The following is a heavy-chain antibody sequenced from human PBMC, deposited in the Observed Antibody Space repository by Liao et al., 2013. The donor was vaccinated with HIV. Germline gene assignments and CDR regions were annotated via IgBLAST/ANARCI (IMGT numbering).Heavy chain of an antibody. J-gene: IGHJ6*03. Sequence: QVQLQESGPGLVKPSETLSLTCTVSGGSISSDYWGWIRQPPGKGLEWIGHISHSGFTNNNPSLKSRATISIDPSNNEFSLDLTSVTAADTAVYYCASGTYYHYYYYMDVWGKGTTVTVSS. CDR1: GGSISSDY. CDR2: ISHSGFT. V-gene: IGHV4-59*01. CDR3: ASGTYYHYYYYMDV.